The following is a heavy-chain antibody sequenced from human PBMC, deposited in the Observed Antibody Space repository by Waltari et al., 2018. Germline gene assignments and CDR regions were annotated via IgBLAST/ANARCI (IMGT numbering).Heavy chain of an antibody. CDR3: ARGPAFSADYGGTLDY. D-gene: IGHD4-17*01. CDR2: INHSGST. CDR1: GGSFSGYY. V-gene: IGHV4-34*01. Sequence: QVQLQQWGAGLLKPSETLSLTCAVYGGSFSGYYWSWIRPPPGKGLEWIGEINHSGSTNYNPSLKSRVTISVDTSKNQFSLKLSSVTAADTAVYYCARGPAFSADYGGTLDYWGQGTLVTVSS. J-gene: IGHJ4*02.